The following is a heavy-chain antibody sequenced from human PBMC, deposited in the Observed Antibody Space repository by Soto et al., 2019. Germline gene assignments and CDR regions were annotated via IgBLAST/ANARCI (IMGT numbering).Heavy chain of an antibody. J-gene: IGHJ4*02. D-gene: IGHD6-13*01. Sequence: QVQLQQWGAGLLKPSETLSLTCAVYGGSLSGYYWSWIRQPPGKGLEWIGEINHSGSTNYNPSLKSRVTISVDTSKNQFSLKLSSVTAADTAVYYCASIAVALDFDYWGQGTLVTVSS. V-gene: IGHV4-34*01. CDR2: INHSGST. CDR1: GGSLSGYY. CDR3: ASIAVALDFDY.